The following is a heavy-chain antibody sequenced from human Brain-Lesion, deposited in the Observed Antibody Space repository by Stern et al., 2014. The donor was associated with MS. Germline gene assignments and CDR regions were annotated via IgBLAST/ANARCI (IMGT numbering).Heavy chain of an antibody. J-gene: IGHJ4*02. CDR1: GGSISSSNW. D-gene: IGHD6-13*01. V-gene: IGHV4-4*02. CDR2: SDHSGST. Sequence: QVQLVESGPGLVKPSGTLSLTCAVSGGSISSSNWWSWVRQSPGKGLEWIGESDHSGSTIYNPSLKSRVTVSVDKSKNRFSLNLRPVTAADTAVYFCARFPASRPHVFDSWGQGTLVTVSS. CDR3: ARFPASRPHVFDS.